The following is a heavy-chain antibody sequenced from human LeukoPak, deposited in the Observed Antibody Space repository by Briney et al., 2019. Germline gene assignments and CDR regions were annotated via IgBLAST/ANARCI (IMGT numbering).Heavy chain of an antibody. J-gene: IGHJ3*02. CDR3: ARVLRDYDSRAYDAFDI. D-gene: IGHD3-22*01. V-gene: IGHV3-30*03. Sequence: GGSLRLSCAASGLTISTYGMHWVRQAPGKGLEWVALISYDGSDKYYADSVKGRFTISRDNSKNTLYLQMNSLRAEDTAVYYCARVLRDYDSRAYDAFDIWGQGTMVTVSS. CDR1: GLTISTYG. CDR2: ISYDGSDK.